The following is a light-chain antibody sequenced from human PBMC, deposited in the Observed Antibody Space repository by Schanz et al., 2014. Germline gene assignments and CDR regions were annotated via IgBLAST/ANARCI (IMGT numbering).Light chain of an antibody. CDR2: GAS. CDR1: QSVSSSY. Sequence: EIVLTQSPGTLSLSPGERATLSCRASQSVSSSYLAWYQQKPGQAPRLLIYGASSRATGIPDRISGSGSGTDFTLTISRLEPEDFAVYYCQQYNNWLWTFGQGTKVEIK. J-gene: IGKJ1*01. CDR3: QQYNNWLWT. V-gene: IGKV3-20*01.